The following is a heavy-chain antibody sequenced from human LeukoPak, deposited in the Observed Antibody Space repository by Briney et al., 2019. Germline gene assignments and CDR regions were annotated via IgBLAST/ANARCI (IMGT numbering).Heavy chain of an antibody. CDR3: AREGTSGTHLNWFDP. J-gene: IGHJ5*02. V-gene: IGHV4-59*01. CDR1: GGSISSYY. CDR2: IYGSGST. D-gene: IGHD1-1*01. Sequence: SETLSLTCTVSGGSISSYYWSWIRQPPGKGLEWIGHIYGSGSTNYNPPLKSRVTLSVDTSKNQFSLKLSSVTAADTAVYYCAREGTSGTHLNWFDPWGQGTLVTVSS.